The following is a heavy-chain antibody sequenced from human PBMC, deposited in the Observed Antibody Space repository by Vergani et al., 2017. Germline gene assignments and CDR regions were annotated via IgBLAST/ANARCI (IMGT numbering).Heavy chain of an antibody. Sequence: LQLQESDPGLVKPSETLSLTCTVSGGSIRSTFYYWGWIRPPPGKGLEWIGTIYYSGSTYYNPSLKSRVTISVDTSKNQFSLKLNSVTAADTAVYYCARHKEQLVPGNYYYYYYMDVWGKGTTVTVSS. V-gene: IGHV4-39*01. CDR2: IYYSGST. CDR3: ARHKEQLVPGNYYYYYYMDV. J-gene: IGHJ6*03. CDR1: GGSIRSTFYY. D-gene: IGHD6-13*01.